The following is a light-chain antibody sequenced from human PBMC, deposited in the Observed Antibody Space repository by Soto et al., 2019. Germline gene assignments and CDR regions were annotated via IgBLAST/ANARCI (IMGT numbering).Light chain of an antibody. Sequence: QCALTQPASVSGSPGQSITISCTGTSSDVGAYDFVSWYQQHPDKAPKLMIYEVSNRPSGVSNRFSGSKSVNTATLTISGLQAEDEADYYCSSYTSSSTRVFGTGTXVTVL. J-gene: IGLJ1*01. V-gene: IGLV2-14*03. CDR2: EVS. CDR3: SSYTSSSTRV. CDR1: SSDVGAYDF.